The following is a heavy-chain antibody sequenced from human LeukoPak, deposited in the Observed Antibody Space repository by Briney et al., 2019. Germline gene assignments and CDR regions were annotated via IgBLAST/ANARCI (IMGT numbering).Heavy chain of an antibody. CDR3: ARLGGLRYAAFDI. J-gene: IGHJ3*02. V-gene: IGHV4-59*08. CDR1: GGSITSYY. D-gene: IGHD3-9*01. CDR2: KYYSGCT. Sequence: AVTLSLTCSVSGGSITSYYWSWIRQPPGKGLEWIGYKYYSGCTNYSPSFKSRVTVSVDTSKNQFSLKLRSVTAADTAVYYCARLGGLRYAAFDIWGQGTMVT.